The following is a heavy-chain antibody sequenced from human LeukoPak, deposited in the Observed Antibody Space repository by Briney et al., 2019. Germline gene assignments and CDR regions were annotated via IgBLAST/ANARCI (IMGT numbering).Heavy chain of an antibody. V-gene: IGHV5-51*01. CDR1: GSRFTSYW. CDR3: ATLGGDGYNYGYFDY. Sequence: GASLKISCKGSGSRFTSYWIGGGRQMPGKGLEWMGIIYPGDSDTRDSPSFQGQVTISADKSISTAYLQWSSLKASDTAMYYCATLGGDGYNYGYFDYWGQGTLVTVSS. J-gene: IGHJ4*02. CDR2: IYPGDSDT. D-gene: IGHD5-24*01.